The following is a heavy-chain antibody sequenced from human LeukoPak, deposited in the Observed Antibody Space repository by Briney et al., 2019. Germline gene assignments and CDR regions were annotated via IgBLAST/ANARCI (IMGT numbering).Heavy chain of an antibody. V-gene: IGHV1-2*02. CDR1: GYTFTNYY. J-gene: IGHJ4*02. Sequence: ASVKVSCKPSGYTFTNYYIHWVRQAPGQGPEWVGWINPASAGAAFAPKFQGRVSMTWDSSFTTAFMDLTSLRSNDTAIYYCARQLGNYYRAFDFWGQGTLVTVSS. CDR3: ARQLGNYYRAFDF. D-gene: IGHD1-26*01. CDR2: INPASAGA.